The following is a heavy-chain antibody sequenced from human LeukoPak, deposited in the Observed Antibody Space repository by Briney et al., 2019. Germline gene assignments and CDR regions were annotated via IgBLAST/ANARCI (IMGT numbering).Heavy chain of an antibody. V-gene: IGHV3-30-3*01. CDR2: ISYDGSNK. CDR1: GFTFSSYA. CDR3: ARHGNGAFDI. Sequence: GGSLRLSCAASGFTFSSYAMHWVRQARGKGLEWVAVISYDGSNKYYADSVKGRFTISRDNSKNTLYLQMNSLRAEDTAVYYCARHGNGAFDIWGQGTMVTVSS. J-gene: IGHJ3*02. D-gene: IGHD1-1*01.